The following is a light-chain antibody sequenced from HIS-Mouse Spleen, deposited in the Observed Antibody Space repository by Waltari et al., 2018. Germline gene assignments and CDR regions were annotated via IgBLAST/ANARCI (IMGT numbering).Light chain of an antibody. J-gene: IGKJ2*01. Sequence: DIVMTQSPDSLAVSLGERATINCKSSQSVLYSSNNKNYLAWYQQKTGQPPKLLIYWASNRESGVPDRFSGSGSGTDFTLTISSLQAEDVAVYYCQQYYSTPYTFGQGTKVEIK. CDR2: WAS. CDR1: QSVLYSSNNKNY. CDR3: QQYYSTPYT. V-gene: IGKV4-1*01.